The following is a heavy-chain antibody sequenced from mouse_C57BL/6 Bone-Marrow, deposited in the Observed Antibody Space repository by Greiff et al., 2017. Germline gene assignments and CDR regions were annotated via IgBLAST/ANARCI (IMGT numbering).Heavy chain of an antibody. CDR3: ARGATVVAYYFDY. V-gene: IGHV3-6*01. J-gene: IGHJ2*01. Sequence: EVKLMESGPGLVKPSQSLSLTCSVTGYSITSGYYWNWIRQFPGNKLEWMGYIGYDGSNNYNPSLKNRISITRDTSKNQFFLKLNSVTTEDTATYYCARGATVVAYYFDYWGQGTTLTVSS. CDR1: GYSITSGYY. CDR2: IGYDGSN. D-gene: IGHD1-1*01.